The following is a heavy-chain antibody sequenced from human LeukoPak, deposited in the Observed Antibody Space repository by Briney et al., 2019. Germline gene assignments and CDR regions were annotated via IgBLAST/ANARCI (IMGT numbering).Heavy chain of an antibody. V-gene: IGHV1-2*02. J-gene: IGHJ5*02. CDR3: ARGGLITIFGVAIQNTFDP. Sequence: EASVKVSCKASGYTFTGYYMHWVRHAPGQGLEWMGWINPNSGGTNYAQKSQGRVTMTRDTSISTAYMELSRLRSDDTAVYYCARGGLITIFGVAIQNTFDPWGQGTLVTVSS. CDR2: INPNSGGT. CDR1: GYTFTGYY. D-gene: IGHD3-3*01.